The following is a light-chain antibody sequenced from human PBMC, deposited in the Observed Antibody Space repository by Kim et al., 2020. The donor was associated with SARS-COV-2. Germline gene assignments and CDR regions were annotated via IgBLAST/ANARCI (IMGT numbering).Light chain of an antibody. CDR3: QHYIRFPYT. CDR1: QSIDTW. Sequence: SASVGDRVTITCRASQSIDTWLAWYQQKPGKAPNLLIYLASTLESGVPSRFSGSGSGTEFTLTINSLQPDDFATYYCQHYIRFPYTFGQGTKRRS. V-gene: IGKV1-5*03. J-gene: IGKJ2*01. CDR2: LAS.